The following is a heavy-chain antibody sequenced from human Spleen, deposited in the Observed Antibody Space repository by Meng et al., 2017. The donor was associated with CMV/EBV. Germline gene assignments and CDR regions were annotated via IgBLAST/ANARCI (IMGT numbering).Heavy chain of an antibody. CDR2: ISYDGSNK. CDR3: AKDRGKARGGDY. J-gene: IGHJ4*02. Sequence: GEYLKISCAASGFSLSSYAIHWVRQAPGKGLEWVAVISYDGSNKYYGDSVKGRFTISRDNSKNTLYLQMNSLRAEDTAVYYCAKDRGKARGGDYWGQGTRVTVSS. D-gene: IGHD3-10*01. V-gene: IGHV3-30*04. CDR1: GFSLSSYA.